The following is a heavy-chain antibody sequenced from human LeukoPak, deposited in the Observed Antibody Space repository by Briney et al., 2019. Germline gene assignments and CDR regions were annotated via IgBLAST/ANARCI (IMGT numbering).Heavy chain of an antibody. CDR1: GGTFSSYA. CDR3: ARRRGLRFLEWFYDY. Sequence: ASVKVSCKASGGTFSSYAISWVRQAPGQGLEWMGGIIPIFGTANYAQKFQGRVTITADESTRTAYMELSSLRSEDTAVYYCARRRGLRFLEWFYDYWGQGTLVTVSS. V-gene: IGHV1-69*13. J-gene: IGHJ4*02. CDR2: IIPIFGTA. D-gene: IGHD3-3*01.